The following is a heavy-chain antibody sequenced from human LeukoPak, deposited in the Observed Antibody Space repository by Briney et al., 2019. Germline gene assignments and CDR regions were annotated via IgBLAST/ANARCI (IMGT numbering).Heavy chain of an antibody. CDR3: AHLSIAVGAFDI. CDR2: INPNSGGT. J-gene: IGHJ3*02. Sequence: ASVKVSCKASGYTFTGYYMHWVRQAPGQGLEWMGWINPNSGGTNYAQKFQGRVTMTRDTSISTAYMELSRLRSDDTAVYYCAHLSIAVGAFDIWGQGTMVTVSS. V-gene: IGHV1-2*02. CDR1: GYTFTGYY. D-gene: IGHD6-19*01.